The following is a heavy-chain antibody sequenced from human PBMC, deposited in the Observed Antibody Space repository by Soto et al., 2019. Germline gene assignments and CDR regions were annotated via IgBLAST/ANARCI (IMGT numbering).Heavy chain of an antibody. CDR2: IIPIFGTA. J-gene: IGHJ4*02. V-gene: IGHV1-69*01. Sequence: QVQLVQSGAEVKKPGSSVKVSCKASGSTFSSYSINWVRQAPGRGLEWMGEIIPIFGTANYAQKFQSRVMITAEEWTSTAYMELSSLRSEDTAVYYCARDGGRHSGGIDYWGQGTVVTVS. D-gene: IGHD1-26*01. CDR3: ARDGGRHSGGIDY. CDR1: GSTFSSYS.